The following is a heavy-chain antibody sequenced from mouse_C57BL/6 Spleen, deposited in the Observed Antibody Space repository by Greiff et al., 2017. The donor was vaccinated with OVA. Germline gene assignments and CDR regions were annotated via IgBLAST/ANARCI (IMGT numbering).Heavy chain of an antibody. CDR1: GYTFTSYW. V-gene: IGHV1-69*01. Sequence: VQLQQPGAELVMPGASVKLSCKASGYTFTSYWMHWVKQRPGQGLEWIGEIDPSDSYTNYNQKFKGKSTLTVAKSSSTAYMQLSSLTSEDSAVYYCARREDYDVFAYWGQGTLVTVSA. J-gene: IGHJ3*01. CDR2: IDPSDSYT. D-gene: IGHD2-4*01. CDR3: ARREDYDVFAY.